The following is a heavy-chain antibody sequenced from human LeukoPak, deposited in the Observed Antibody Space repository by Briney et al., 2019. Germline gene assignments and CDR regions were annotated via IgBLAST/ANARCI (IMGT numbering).Heavy chain of an antibody. CDR1: GGSFSGYY. CDR3: AREAAGQWFDP. V-gene: IGHV4-34*01. CDR2: INHSGST. J-gene: IGHJ5*02. D-gene: IGHD6-25*01. Sequence: SETQSLTCAVYGGSFSGYYWSWIRQPPGKGLEWIGEINHSGSTNYNPSLKSRVTISVDTSKNQFSLKLSSVTAADTAVYYCAREAAGQWFDPWGQGTLVTVSS.